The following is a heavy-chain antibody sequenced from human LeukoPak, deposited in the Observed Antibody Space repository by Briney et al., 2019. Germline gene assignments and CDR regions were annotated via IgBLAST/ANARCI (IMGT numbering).Heavy chain of an antibody. D-gene: IGHD6-13*01. Sequence: GGSLRLSCAASGFTFSSYWMSWVRQAPGKGPEWVANIKQDGSEKYYVDSVKGRFTISRDNAKNSLYLQMNSLRAEDTAVYYCARGDYSSSWYPYYYYYMDVWGKGTTVTVSS. V-gene: IGHV3-7*01. CDR3: ARGDYSSSWYPYYYYYMDV. J-gene: IGHJ6*03. CDR1: GFTFSSYW. CDR2: IKQDGSEK.